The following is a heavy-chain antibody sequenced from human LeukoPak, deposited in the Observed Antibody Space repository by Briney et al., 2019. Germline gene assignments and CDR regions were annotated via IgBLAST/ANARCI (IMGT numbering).Heavy chain of an antibody. D-gene: IGHD1-26*01. CDR2: IYSGGST. CDR1: GFTVSSNY. CDR3: ARGRPVGASTVEDY. J-gene: IGHJ4*02. V-gene: IGHV3-66*01. Sequence: GGSLGLSCAATGFTVSSNYMSWVRQAPGQGLEWVSVIYSGGSTYYADSVKGRFTISRDNSKNTLYLQMNNLRAEDTAVYYCARGRPVGASTVEDYWGQGTLVTVSS.